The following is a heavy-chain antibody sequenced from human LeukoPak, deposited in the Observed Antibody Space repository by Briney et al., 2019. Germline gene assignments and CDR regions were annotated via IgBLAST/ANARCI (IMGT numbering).Heavy chain of an antibody. J-gene: IGHJ5*02. Sequence: ASVKVSCKASGYTFTSYYMHWVRQAPGQGLEWMGIINPSGGSTSYAQKFQGRVTMTRDTSTSTVYMELSSLRSEDTAVYYCARGLRYFDWLPVGDRWFDPWGQGTLVTVSS. CDR1: GYTFTSYY. V-gene: IGHV1-46*01. CDR3: ARGLRYFDWLPVGDRWFDP. D-gene: IGHD3-9*01. CDR2: INPSGGST.